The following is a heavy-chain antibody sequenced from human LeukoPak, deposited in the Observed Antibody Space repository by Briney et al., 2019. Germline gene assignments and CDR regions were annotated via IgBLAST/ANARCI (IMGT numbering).Heavy chain of an antibody. CDR3: ARVWFGFDP. V-gene: IGHV1-18*04. CDR2: ISAYNGNT. Sequence: ASVRVSFKASGYTFTIYGISWVRQAPGEGGEGMGWISAYNGNTNYSQKLQGRVTITTDTSTSTAYMALRSLRSDDTAVYYCARVWFGFDPWGQGTLVTVSS. CDR1: GYTFTIYG. D-gene: IGHD3-10*01. J-gene: IGHJ5*02.